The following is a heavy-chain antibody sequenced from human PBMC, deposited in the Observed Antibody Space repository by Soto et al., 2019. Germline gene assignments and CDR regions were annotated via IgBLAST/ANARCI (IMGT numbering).Heavy chain of an antibody. Sequence: EVQLVESGGGLVQPGRSLRLSCAASGFTFDDYAMHWVRHAPGKGLEWVSGISWNSGSIGYADSVKGRFTISRDNAKNSLYLQMNSLRAEDTALYYCAKDRGYSYGCFDYWGQGTLVTVSS. CDR1: GFTFDDYA. CDR3: AKDRGYSYGCFDY. V-gene: IGHV3-9*01. D-gene: IGHD5-18*01. J-gene: IGHJ4*02. CDR2: ISWNSGSI.